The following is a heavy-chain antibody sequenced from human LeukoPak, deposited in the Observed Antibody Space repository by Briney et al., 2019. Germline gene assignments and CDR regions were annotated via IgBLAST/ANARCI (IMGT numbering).Heavy chain of an antibody. J-gene: IGHJ4*02. CDR2: MNPNSGNT. CDR3: ARVPADTNYYDSSSLNNFDY. CDR1: GYTFSSYD. Sequence: ASVKVSCKASGYTFSSYDINWVRQATGQGLEWMGWMNPNSGNTGYAQKFQGRVTMTRNTSISTGYMELSSLRSEDTAVYYCARVPADTNYYDSSSLNNFDYWGQGTLVTVSS. D-gene: IGHD3-22*01. V-gene: IGHV1-8*01.